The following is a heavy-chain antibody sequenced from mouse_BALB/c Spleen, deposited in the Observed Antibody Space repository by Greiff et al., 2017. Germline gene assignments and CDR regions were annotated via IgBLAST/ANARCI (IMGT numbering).Heavy chain of an antibody. Sequence: QVQLQQSAAELARPGASVKMSCKASGYTFTSYTMHWVKQRPGQGLEWIGYINPSSGYTEYNQKFKDKTTLTADKSSSTAYMQLSSLTSEDSAVYYCARDYYGSSHPFAYWGQGTLVTVSA. CDR3: ARDYYGSSHPFAY. CDR1: GYTFTSYT. J-gene: IGHJ3*01. V-gene: IGHV1-4*02. D-gene: IGHD1-1*01. CDR2: INPSSGYT.